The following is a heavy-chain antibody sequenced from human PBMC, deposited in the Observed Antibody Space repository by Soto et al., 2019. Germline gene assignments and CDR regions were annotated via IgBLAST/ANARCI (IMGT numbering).Heavy chain of an antibody. V-gene: IGHV3-30*18. CDR3: AKDRGQIVLMVYATGMDV. Sequence: PGGSLRLSCAASGFTFSSYGMHWVRQAPGKGLEWVAVISYDGSNKYYADSVKGRFTTSRDNSKNTLYLQMNSLRAEDTAVYYCAKDRGQIVLMVYATGMDVWGQGTTVTVSS. J-gene: IGHJ6*02. CDR2: ISYDGSNK. D-gene: IGHD2-8*01. CDR1: GFTFSSYG.